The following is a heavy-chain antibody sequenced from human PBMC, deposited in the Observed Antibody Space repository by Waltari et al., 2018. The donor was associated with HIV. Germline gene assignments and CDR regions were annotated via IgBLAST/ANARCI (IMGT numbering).Heavy chain of an antibody. J-gene: IGHJ2*01. CDR3: ARVVYWYFDL. Sequence: QVQLQESGPGLVKPSETLSPTCTVSGDSINSGYYYWAWIRQHPEKGLEWIGFVYYRGSTFSNPSFKSRATISGDTSKNQFSLKLTSMTAADTAVYYCARVVYWYFDLWGRGTLVTVSS. CDR1: GDSINSGYYY. V-gene: IGHV4-31*03. CDR2: VYYRGST.